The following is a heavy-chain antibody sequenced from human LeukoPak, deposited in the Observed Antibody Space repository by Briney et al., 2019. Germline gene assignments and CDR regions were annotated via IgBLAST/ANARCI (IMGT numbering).Heavy chain of an antibody. V-gene: IGHV4-59*08. CDR3: ASLTYYYDSSGPPP. D-gene: IGHD3-22*01. Sequence: SETLSLTCTVSGGSISSYYWSWIRQPPGKGLEWIGYIYYSGSTNYNPSLKSRVTISVDTSKNQFSLKLSSVTAADTAVYYCASLTYYYDSSGPPPWGQGTLVTVSS. J-gene: IGHJ5*02. CDR2: IYYSGST. CDR1: GGSISSYY.